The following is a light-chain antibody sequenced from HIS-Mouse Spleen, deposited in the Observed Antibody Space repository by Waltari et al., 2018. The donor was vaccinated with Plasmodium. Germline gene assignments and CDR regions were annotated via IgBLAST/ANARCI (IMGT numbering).Light chain of an antibody. J-gene: IGKJ3*01. CDR1: QSVSSN. V-gene: IGKV3-15*01. Sequence: EIVMTQSPATLSVSPGERATLSCRASQSVSSNLAWYPQKPGQAPRLLIYGASTRATGIPARFSGSGSGTEFTLTISSRQSEDFAVYYCQQYNNWSFTFGPGTKVDIK. CDR3: QQYNNWSFT. CDR2: GAS.